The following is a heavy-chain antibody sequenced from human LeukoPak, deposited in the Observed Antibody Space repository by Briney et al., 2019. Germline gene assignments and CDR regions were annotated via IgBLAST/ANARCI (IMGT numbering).Heavy chain of an antibody. CDR1: GYTFSGYY. Sequence: VKVSCKASGYTFSGYYMHWVRQAPGQGLEWMGWINPNSGGTYYAQKFQGRVTMTRDTSISTAYMELSRLRSDDTAVYYCARDGGYYGSGSWVWFDPWGQGTLVTVSS. V-gene: IGHV1-2*02. D-gene: IGHD3-10*01. CDR3: ARDGGYYGSGSWVWFDP. J-gene: IGHJ5*02. CDR2: INPNSGGT.